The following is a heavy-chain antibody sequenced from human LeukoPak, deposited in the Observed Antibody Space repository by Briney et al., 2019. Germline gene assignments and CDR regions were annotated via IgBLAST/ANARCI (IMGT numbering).Heavy chain of an antibody. CDR2: IYYSGVT. Sequence: SETLSLTCTVSGGSISRYYWSWIRQPPGKGLEWSGYIYYSGVTNCNTSLKSRVTISVDMSKNQFSLKLTSVSAADTGVYSCARDSPPNVWGKGITVAVSS. CDR1: GGSISRYY. V-gene: IGHV4-59*01. J-gene: IGHJ6*04. CDR3: ARDSPPNV.